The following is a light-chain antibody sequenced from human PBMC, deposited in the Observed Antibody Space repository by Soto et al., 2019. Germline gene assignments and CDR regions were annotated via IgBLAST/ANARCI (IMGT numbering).Light chain of an antibody. V-gene: IGKV1-39*01. Sequence: DIQMTQSPSSLSASVGDRVTITCRASQSISSYLNWYQQKPGKAPKLLIYAASSLQSGVPSRFSGSGSGTDFTLTISSLQPEDFAPYYCQQSYSTPLPFGGGTKVEIK. CDR2: AAS. J-gene: IGKJ4*01. CDR3: QQSYSTPLP. CDR1: QSISSY.